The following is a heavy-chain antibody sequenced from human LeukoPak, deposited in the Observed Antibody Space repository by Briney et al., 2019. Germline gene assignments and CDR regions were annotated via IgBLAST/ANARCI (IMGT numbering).Heavy chain of an antibody. CDR3: ARAPDGTWYRNWFDP. CDR2: ISGSGGRT. V-gene: IGHV3-23*01. Sequence: GGSLRLSCAASGFTFSSYGMSWVRQAPGKGLEWVSVISGSGGRTYYADSVKGRFTISRDNSKNPLYLQMNSLSAEDTAVYYCARAPDGTWYRNWFDPWGQGTLVTVSS. J-gene: IGHJ5*02. D-gene: IGHD6-13*01. CDR1: GFTFSSYG.